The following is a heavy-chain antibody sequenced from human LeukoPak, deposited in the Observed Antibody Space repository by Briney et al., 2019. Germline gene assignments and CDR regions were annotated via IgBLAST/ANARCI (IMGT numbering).Heavy chain of an antibody. CDR2: ISGSGGST. V-gene: IGHV3-23*01. J-gene: IGHJ4*02. D-gene: IGHD2-2*01. CDR3: AKATIVLVPSATFDC. Sequence: GGSLRLSCAASGFTFSSYAMSWVRQAPGKGLEWVSAISGSGGSTYYADSVKGRFTISRDNSKNTLYLQMNSLRAEDTAVYYFAKATIVLVPSATFDCGGGGTMVRVSS. CDR1: GFTFSSYA.